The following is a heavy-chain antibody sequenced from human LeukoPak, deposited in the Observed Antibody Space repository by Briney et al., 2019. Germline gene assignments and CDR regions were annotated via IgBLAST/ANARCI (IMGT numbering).Heavy chain of an antibody. CDR1: GYTFTNYL. CDR3: VREESGGYFDY. CDR2: ITPSVDTT. D-gene: IGHD2-8*02. V-gene: IGHV1-46*01. J-gene: IGHJ4*02. Sequence: ASVRVSCKASGYTFTNYLLHWVRQAPGQGLEWVGRITPSVDTTNYAQKFRDRVTMTRDTSTSTVYMELSSLRSEDTAVYHCVREESGGYFDYWGQGTPGTVSS.